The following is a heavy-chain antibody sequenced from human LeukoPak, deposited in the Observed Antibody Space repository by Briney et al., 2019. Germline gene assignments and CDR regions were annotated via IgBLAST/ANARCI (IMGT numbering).Heavy chain of an antibody. V-gene: IGHV1-18*01. D-gene: IGHD1-26*01. Sequence: ASVKVSCKASGYTFTSYGISWVRRAPGQGLEWMGWISAYNGNTNYAQKLQGRVTMTTDTSTSTAYMELRSLRSDDTAVYYCARDSGVGATEYYFDYWGQGTLVTVSS. J-gene: IGHJ4*02. CDR2: ISAYNGNT. CDR1: GYTFTSYG. CDR3: ARDSGVGATEYYFDY.